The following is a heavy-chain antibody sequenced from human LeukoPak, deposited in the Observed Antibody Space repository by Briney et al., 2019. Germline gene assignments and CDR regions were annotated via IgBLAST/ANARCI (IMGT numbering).Heavy chain of an antibody. CDR1: GFTFSSYS. J-gene: IGHJ4*02. Sequence: GGSLRLSCAASGFTFSSYSMNWVRQAPGKGLEWVSSISSSGSYIYYADSVKGRFTISRDNAKNSLYLQMNSLRAEDTAVYYCARDRGSDYWGQGTLVTVSS. CDR2: ISSSGSYI. V-gene: IGHV3-21*01. CDR3: ARDRGSDY. D-gene: IGHD3-10*01.